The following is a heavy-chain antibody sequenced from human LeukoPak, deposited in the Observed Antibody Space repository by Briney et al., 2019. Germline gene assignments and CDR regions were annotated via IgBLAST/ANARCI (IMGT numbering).Heavy chain of an antibody. Sequence: PGRSLRLSCAASGFTFSSYGMHWVRQAPGKGLEWVSAISGSGGSTYYADSVKGRFTISRDNSKNTLYLQMNSLRAEDTAVYYCAKTLRYYYYYGMDVWGQGTTVTVSS. CDR2: ISGSGGST. J-gene: IGHJ6*02. CDR1: GFTFSSYG. CDR3: AKTLRYYYYYGMDV. V-gene: IGHV3-23*01.